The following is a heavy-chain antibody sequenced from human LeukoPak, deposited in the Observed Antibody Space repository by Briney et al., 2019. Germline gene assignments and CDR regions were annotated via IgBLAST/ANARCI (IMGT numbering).Heavy chain of an antibody. Sequence: RASVKVSCKASGYTFTGYYMHWVRQAPGQGLEWMGWINPNSGGTNYAQKFQGRVTMTRDTSISTAYMELSRLRSDDTAVYYCASLLTTGGTYYFDYWGQGTLVTVSP. CDR2: INPNSGGT. CDR3: ASLLTTGGTYYFDY. D-gene: IGHD4/OR15-4a*01. V-gene: IGHV1-2*02. CDR1: GYTFTGYY. J-gene: IGHJ4*02.